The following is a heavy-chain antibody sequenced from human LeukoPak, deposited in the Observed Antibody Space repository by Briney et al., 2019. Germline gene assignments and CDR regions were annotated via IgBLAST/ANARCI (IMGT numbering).Heavy chain of an antibody. CDR2: IYSGGST. D-gene: IGHD4-17*01. CDR3: VTPGPTVTGGFEY. Sequence: GGSLRLSCAVSGYIVSGKYMGWVRQAPGKGLEYLSVIYSGGSTYYIDSVKGRFTISRDNSKNTLYLQMNSLRVEDTAVYYCVTPGPTVTGGFEYGGQGTLVTVSS. V-gene: IGHV3-53*01. J-gene: IGHJ4*02. CDR1: GYIVSGKY.